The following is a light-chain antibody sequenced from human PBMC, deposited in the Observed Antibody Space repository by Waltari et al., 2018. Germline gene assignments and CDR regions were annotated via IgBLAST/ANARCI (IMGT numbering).Light chain of an antibody. V-gene: IGLV2-14*03. J-gene: IGLJ2*01. CDR1: SSDVGSYNF. CDR3: SSFSSGSIPVV. Sequence: QSVLTQPASVSGSPGQSITISCTGTSSDVGSYNFVSWYKQHQGKAPKLILFNVSNRPSGLSTGFSGSKSGKPASLTSSGLQAEEEADFSCSSFSSGSIPVVFGGGTMLTVL. CDR2: NVS.